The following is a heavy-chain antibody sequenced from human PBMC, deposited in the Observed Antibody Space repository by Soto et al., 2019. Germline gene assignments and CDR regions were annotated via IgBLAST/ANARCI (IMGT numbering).Heavy chain of an antibody. Sequence: SETLSLTCTVSGGSISSSSYYWGWIRQPPGKGLQWIGSIYYSGSTYYNPSLKSRVTLSVDTSKNQFSLKLSSVTAADTAVYYCARLNGYCVSTGCHGYYGMDVWGQGTTVTVPS. J-gene: IGHJ6*02. CDR3: ARLNGYCVSTGCHGYYGMDV. D-gene: IGHD2-2*03. CDR1: GGSISSSSYY. V-gene: IGHV4-39*01. CDR2: IYYSGST.